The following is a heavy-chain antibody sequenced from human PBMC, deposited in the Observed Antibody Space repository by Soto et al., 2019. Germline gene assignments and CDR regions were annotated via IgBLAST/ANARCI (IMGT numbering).Heavy chain of an antibody. CDR3: ARDHLILPAHDFFYGSDV. D-gene: IGHD2-21*02. CDR1: GFIFSMYS. Sequence: GGSLRLSCEVSGFIFSMYSMSWVRQTPGKGLEWVAKIPQDGVDGHYADSVKGRFTISRDNGKNSLYLQMSNLRAEDTAVYYCARDHLILPAHDFFYGSDVWGRGATVTVSS. CDR2: IPQDGVDG. V-gene: IGHV3-7*03. J-gene: IGHJ6*02.